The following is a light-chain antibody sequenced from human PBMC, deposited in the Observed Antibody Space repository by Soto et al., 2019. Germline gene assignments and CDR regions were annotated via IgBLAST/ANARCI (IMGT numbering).Light chain of an antibody. CDR1: QSINSY. CDR2: GAS. Sequence: DIQMTQSPSSLSASVGDRVTITCRASQSINSYLNWYQQKLGKAPKLLIYGASSLQSGVPSRFSGSGSGTDFTLTISSLQPEDFATYYCQQSYSTLFTFGGGTKVEIK. V-gene: IGKV1-39*01. CDR3: QQSYSTLFT. J-gene: IGKJ4*01.